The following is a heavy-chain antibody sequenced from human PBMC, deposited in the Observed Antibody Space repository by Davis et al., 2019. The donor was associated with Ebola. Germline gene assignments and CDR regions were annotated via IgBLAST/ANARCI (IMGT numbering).Heavy chain of an antibody. V-gene: IGHV3-23*01. J-gene: IGHJ6*02. CDR2: ISGSGGST. D-gene: IGHD2-15*01. CDR1: GFTFSSYA. Sequence: PGGSLRLSCAASGFTFSSYAMSWVRQAPGKGLEWVSAISGSGGSTYYADSVKGRFTISRDNSKNTLYLQMNSLRAEDTAVYYCAKDQGGYYDYYYGMDVWGQGTTVTVSS. CDR3: AKDQGGYYDYYYGMDV.